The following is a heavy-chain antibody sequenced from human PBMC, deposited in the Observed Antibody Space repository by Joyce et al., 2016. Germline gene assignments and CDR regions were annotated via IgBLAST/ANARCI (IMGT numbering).Heavy chain of an antibody. D-gene: IGHD6-19*01. V-gene: IGHV3-49*03. J-gene: IGHJ4*02. CDR1: GFMFGDYA. Sequence: EVQLVESGGGLVQPGRSLRLYCTASGFMFGDYAMVWFRQVRGKGPEWVGFIRSKTYGRTTEYSASVKGRFTISTDDSKNIAYLQMNSLKIEDTAVYYCTRDHFQQWLIPDYWGQGTLVTVSS. CDR2: IRSKTYGRTT. CDR3: TRDHFQQWLIPDY.